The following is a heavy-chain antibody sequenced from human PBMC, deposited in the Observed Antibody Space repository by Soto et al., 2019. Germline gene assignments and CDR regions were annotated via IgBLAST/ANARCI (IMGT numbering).Heavy chain of an antibody. D-gene: IGHD6-6*01. CDR1: GYSFTDYF. J-gene: IGHJ4*02. V-gene: IGHV1-2*02. CDR2: VNPNTGVT. Sequence: QVQLVQSGAEVKKPGASVEVSCKASGYSFTDYFIHWVRQAPGQGLGWLGWVNPNTGVTKYIQKFQGRVIMTRDTSISTAYMVLSGLTSDDTAVYYCARSLSTIGARPDFWGQGTLVTVSS. CDR3: ARSLSTIGARPDF.